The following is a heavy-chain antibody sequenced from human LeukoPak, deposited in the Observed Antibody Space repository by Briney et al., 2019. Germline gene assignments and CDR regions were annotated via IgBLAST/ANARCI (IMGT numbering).Heavy chain of an antibody. CDR2: INPNSGGT. J-gene: IGHJ5*02. Sequence: ASVKVSCKSSVYTFTGYYMHWVRHAPGQGLEWMGWINPNSGGTNYAQKFQGRVTMTRDTSISTAYMELSRLRSDDTAVYYCAREYGDYDGSWFDPWGQGTLVTVSS. V-gene: IGHV1-2*02. D-gene: IGHD4-17*01. CDR1: VYTFTGYY. CDR3: AREYGDYDGSWFDP.